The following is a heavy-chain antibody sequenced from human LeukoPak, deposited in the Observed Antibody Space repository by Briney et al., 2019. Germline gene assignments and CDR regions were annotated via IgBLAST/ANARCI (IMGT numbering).Heavy chain of an antibody. J-gene: IGHJ4*02. Sequence: GASVKVSCKDSGYTFTGYYMHWGRQAPGQGGEWMGWIKPNSGGTNYAQKFQGRDTITRDTSISTDYMEMRRLRDDHTAVYYCASIRGYSSGWSPGDYWGQGTLVTVSS. CDR3: ASIRGYSSGWSPGDY. V-gene: IGHV1-2*02. CDR1: GYTFTGYY. CDR2: IKPNSGGT. D-gene: IGHD6-19*01.